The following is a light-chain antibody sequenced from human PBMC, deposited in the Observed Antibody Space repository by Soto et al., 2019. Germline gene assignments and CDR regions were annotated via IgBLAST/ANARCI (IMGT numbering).Light chain of an antibody. J-gene: IGLJ3*02. CDR1: SGHSSYI. CDR2: LEGSGSY. Sequence: QSVLTQSSSASASLGSSVKLTCTLSSGHSSYIIAWHQQQPGKAPRYLMKLEGSGSYNKGSGVPGRFSGSSSGAARYLTISNLHFEDEADYYCETWDSNTHTVFGGGTKVTVL. V-gene: IGLV4-60*02. CDR3: ETWDSNTHTV.